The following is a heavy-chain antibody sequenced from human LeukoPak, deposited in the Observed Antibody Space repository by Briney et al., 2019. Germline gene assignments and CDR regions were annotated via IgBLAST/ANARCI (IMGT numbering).Heavy chain of an antibody. CDR1: GGTFSSYA. V-gene: IGHV1-69*13. D-gene: IGHD3-9*01. CDR2: IIPIFGTA. J-gene: IGHJ5*02. Sequence: ASVKVSCKASGGTFSSYAISWVRQAPGQGLEWMGGIIPIFGTAKYAQKFPGRVTITADESTSTAYMELSSLRSEDTAVYYCARTDFDWSPFDPWGQGTLVTVSS. CDR3: ARTDFDWSPFDP.